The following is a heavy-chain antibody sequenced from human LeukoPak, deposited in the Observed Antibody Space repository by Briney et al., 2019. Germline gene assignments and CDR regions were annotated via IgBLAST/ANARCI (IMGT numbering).Heavy chain of an antibody. CDR2: ISSSSSYI. J-gene: IGHJ5*02. D-gene: IGHD5-12*01. CDR3: ARSVGSDGLDP. Sequence: GGSLRLSCAASGFTFSSYSMNWVHQAPGKGLEWVSSISSSSSYIYYADSVKGRFTISRDNAKNSLYLQMNSLRAEDTAVYYCARSVGSDGLDPWGQGTLVTVSS. CDR1: GFTFSSYS. V-gene: IGHV3-21*01.